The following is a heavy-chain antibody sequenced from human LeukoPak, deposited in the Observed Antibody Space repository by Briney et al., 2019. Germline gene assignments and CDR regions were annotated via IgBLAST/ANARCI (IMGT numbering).Heavy chain of an antibody. Sequence: SETLSLTCTVSGDSISNYYWSWIRQPPGKGLEWIGFIYYSGSTNYNPSLRSRVTISVDTSKNQFSLKLSSVTAADTAVYYCARHWGDSPNHSDDSYAFDIWGQGTMVTVSS. D-gene: IGHD1-14*01. CDR3: ARHWGDSPNHSDDSYAFDI. V-gene: IGHV4-59*08. CDR2: IYYSGST. CDR1: GDSISNYY. J-gene: IGHJ3*02.